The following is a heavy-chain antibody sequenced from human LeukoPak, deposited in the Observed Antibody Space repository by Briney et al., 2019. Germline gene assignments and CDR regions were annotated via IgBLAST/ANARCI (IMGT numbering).Heavy chain of an antibody. D-gene: IGHD4-17*01. CDR2: INPNSGGT. CDR1: GYTFTSYY. CDR3: ARDLSVYGDYAFDY. J-gene: IGHJ4*02. V-gene: IGHV1-2*02. Sequence: ASVKVSCKASGYTFTSYYMHWVRQAPGQGLEWMGWINPNSGGTNYAQKFQGRVTMTRDTSISTAYMELSRLRSDDTAVYYCARDLSVYGDYAFDYWGQGTLVTVSS.